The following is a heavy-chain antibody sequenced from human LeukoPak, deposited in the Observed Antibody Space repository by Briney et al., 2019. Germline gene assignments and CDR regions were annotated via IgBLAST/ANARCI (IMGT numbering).Heavy chain of an antibody. V-gene: IGHV3-15*01. J-gene: IGHJ4*02. CDR2: IKSKTDGGAP. CDR3: TTALGPAPADY. CDR1: GFTFSNAW. Sequence: PGGSLRLSCAASGFTFSNAWMNWVRQAPGKGLEWVGRIKSKTDGGAPNYAAPVQGSFTISRDDSKNTLYLQMNSLKTEDTAVYYCTTALGPAPADYWGQGTLVTVSS.